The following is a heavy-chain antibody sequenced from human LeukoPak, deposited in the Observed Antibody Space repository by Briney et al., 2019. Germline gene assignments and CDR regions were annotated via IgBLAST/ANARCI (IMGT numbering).Heavy chain of an antibody. CDR3: ARFNSGSYQHYFDY. Sequence: SETLSLTCAVYGGSFSNYYWGWIRQPPGKGLECIGSIYYSGSTYYNPSLKSRVTISIDTSKNQFSLKLSSVTAADTAVYYCARFNSGSYQHYFDYWGQGTLVTVSS. CDR1: GGSFSNYY. V-gene: IGHV4-39*07. J-gene: IGHJ4*02. D-gene: IGHD1-26*01. CDR2: IYYSGST.